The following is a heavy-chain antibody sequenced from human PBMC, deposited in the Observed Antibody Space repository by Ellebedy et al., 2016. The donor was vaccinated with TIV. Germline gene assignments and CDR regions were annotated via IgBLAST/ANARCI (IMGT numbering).Heavy chain of an antibody. D-gene: IGHD1-26*01. CDR1: GGSFSGYY. V-gene: IGHV4-34*01. CDR2: INHSGST. CDR3: ARELVGSAFDI. J-gene: IGHJ3*02. Sequence: SETLSLTXAVYGGSFSGYYWSWIRQPPGKGLEWIGEINHSGSTNYNPSLKSRVTISVDTSKNQFSLKLSSVTAADTAVYYCARELVGSAFDIWGQGTMVTVSS.